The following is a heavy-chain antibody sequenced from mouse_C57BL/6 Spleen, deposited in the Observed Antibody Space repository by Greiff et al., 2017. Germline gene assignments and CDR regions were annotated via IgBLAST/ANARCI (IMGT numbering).Heavy chain of an antibody. D-gene: IGHD1-1*01. V-gene: IGHV5-6*01. J-gene: IGHJ2*01. CDR2: ISSGGSYT. CDR3: ARQNGSIKDYFDY. Sequence: EVKVVESGGDLVKPGGSLKLSCAASGFTFSSYGMSWVRQTPDKRLEWVATISSGGSYTYYPDSVKGRFTISRDNAKNTLYLQMSSLKSEDTAMYYCARQNGSIKDYFDYWGQGTTLTVSS. CDR1: GFTFSSYG.